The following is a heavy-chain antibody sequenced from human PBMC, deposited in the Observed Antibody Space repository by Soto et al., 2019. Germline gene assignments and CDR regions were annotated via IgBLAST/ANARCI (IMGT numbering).Heavy chain of an antibody. CDR2: ISDSGGIT. D-gene: IGHD6-6*01. V-gene: IGHV3-23*01. CDR3: ARRAIGSSRAFDI. Sequence: GGSLILSCAASGFTFSSYAMSWVRQAPGKGLEWVSAISDSGGITYNADSVKGRFTISRDNSKNTLYLQMNSLRAEDTDVYYCARRAIGSSRAFDIWGQGTMVTVSS. CDR1: GFTFSSYA. J-gene: IGHJ3*02.